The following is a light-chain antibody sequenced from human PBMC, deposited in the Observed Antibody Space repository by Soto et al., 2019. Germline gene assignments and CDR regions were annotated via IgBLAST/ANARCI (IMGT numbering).Light chain of an antibody. CDR3: SSYAGSNLWV. J-gene: IGLJ3*02. Sequence: QSALTQPPSASGSRGQSVTISCTGTSSDVGGYNYVSWYQQHPGKAPKLMIYEVSKRPSGVPDRFSGSKSGNTASLTVSGLQAEDEADYYCSSYAGSNLWVFGGGTKLTVL. CDR2: EVS. V-gene: IGLV2-8*01. CDR1: SSDVGGYNY.